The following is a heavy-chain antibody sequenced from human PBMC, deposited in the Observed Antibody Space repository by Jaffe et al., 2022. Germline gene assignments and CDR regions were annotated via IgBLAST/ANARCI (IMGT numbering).Heavy chain of an antibody. Sequence: QITLKESGPTLVKPTQTLTLTCTFSGFSLSTSGVGVGWIRQPPGKALEWLALIYWDDDKRYSPSLKSRLTITKDTSKNQVVLTMTNMDPVDTATYYCAHSMSSWYLGDLNWFDPWGQGTLVTVSS. J-gene: IGHJ5*02. V-gene: IGHV2-5*02. D-gene: IGHD6-13*01. CDR3: AHSMSSWYLGDLNWFDP. CDR2: IYWDDDK. CDR1: GFSLSTSGVG.